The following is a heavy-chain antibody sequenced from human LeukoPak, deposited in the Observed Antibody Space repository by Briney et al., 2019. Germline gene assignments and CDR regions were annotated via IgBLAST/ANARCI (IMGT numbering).Heavy chain of an antibody. Sequence: SETLSLTCAVYGGSFSGYYWSWIRQPPGKGLKWIGEINHSGSTNYNPSLKSRVTISVDTSKNQFSLKLSSVTAADTAVYYCARGKSAYYYDSSGPYYFVYWGQGTLVTVSS. CDR3: ARGKSAYYYDSSGPYYFVY. J-gene: IGHJ4*02. D-gene: IGHD3-22*01. V-gene: IGHV4-34*01. CDR1: GGSFSGYY. CDR2: INHSGST.